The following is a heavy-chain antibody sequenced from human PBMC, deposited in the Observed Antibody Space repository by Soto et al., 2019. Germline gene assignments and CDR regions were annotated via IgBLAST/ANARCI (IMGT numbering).Heavy chain of an antibody. CDR2: LSYDGSNK. D-gene: IGHD1-26*01. CDR3: ETENIGSQWGLLEFDY. J-gene: IGHJ4*02. CDR1: GFNFNDHA. V-gene: IGHV3-30*03. Sequence: PGGSLRLSCAASGFNFNDHAMHWVRQAPGKGLGWVAVLSYDGSNKKYADSVRGRFTISRDNSENTLYLQMDGLRPEETALYFCETENIGSQWGLLEFDYWGQGTSVTVSS.